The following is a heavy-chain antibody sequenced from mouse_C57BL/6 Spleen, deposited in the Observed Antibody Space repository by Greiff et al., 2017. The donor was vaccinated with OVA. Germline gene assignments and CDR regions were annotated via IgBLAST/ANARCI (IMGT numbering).Heavy chain of an antibody. CDR2: IYPGDGDT. CDR3: ARSPTTVVAPVDY. Sequence: VQLQQSGPELVKPGASVKISCKASGYAFSSSWMNWVKQRPGKGLEWIGRIYPGDGDTNYNGKFKGKATLTADKSSSTAYMQLSSLTSEDSAVYFCARSPTTVVAPVDYWGQGTSVTVSS. D-gene: IGHD1-1*01. J-gene: IGHJ4*01. V-gene: IGHV1-82*01. CDR1: GYAFSSSW.